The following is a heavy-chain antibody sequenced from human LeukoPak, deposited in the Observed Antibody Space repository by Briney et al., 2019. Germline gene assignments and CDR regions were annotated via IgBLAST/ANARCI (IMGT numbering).Heavy chain of an antibody. CDR1: GFTFSRAW. D-gene: IGHD2-21*02. J-gene: IGHJ6*02. CDR3: TRVTAYYYYGMDV. Sequence: GGSLRLSCAASGFTFSRAWMSWVRQAPGKGLEWVGRIKSKSDYGTTEYAAPVEGRFIISRDGSKNTLFLQMNSLKTEDTAIYYCTRVTAYYYYGMDVWGQGTTVTVSS. V-gene: IGHV3-15*01. CDR2: IKSKSDYGTT.